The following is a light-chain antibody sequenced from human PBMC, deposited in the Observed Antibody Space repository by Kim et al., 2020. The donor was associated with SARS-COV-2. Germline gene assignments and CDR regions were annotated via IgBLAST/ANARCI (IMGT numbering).Light chain of an antibody. Sequence: GQSSTISCTGTSSDVGGYEHVAWYQQHPGKAPKLLIYSVTWRPSGVSNRFSGSKSGNMASLTISWLQAEDEADYYCSSYSRISTWVFVGVAQLTVL. J-gene: IGLJ3*02. V-gene: IGLV2-14*03. CDR1: SSDVGGYEH. CDR2: SVT. CDR3: SSYSRISTWV.